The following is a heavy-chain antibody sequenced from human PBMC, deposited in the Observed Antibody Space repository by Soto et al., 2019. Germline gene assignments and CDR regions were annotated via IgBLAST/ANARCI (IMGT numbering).Heavy chain of an antibody. V-gene: IGHV3-11*01. D-gene: IGHD1-26*01. J-gene: IGHJ4*02. Sequence: KPGGSLRLSCAASGFTFSDYYMSWIRQAPGKGLEWVSYISSSGSTIYYADSVKGRFTISRDNAKNSLYLQMNSLRAEDTAVYYCARVLEWELEYCFDYWGQGTLVTVSS. CDR2: ISSSGSTI. CDR3: ARVLEWELEYCFDY. CDR1: GFTFSDYY.